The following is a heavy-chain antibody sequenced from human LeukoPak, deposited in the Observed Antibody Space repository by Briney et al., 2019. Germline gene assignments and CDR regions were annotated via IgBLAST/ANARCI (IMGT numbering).Heavy chain of an antibody. CDR2: INHSGST. V-gene: IGHV4-34*01. D-gene: IGHD5-18*01. Sequence: TPSETLSLTCAVYGGSFSGYYWSWIRQPPGKGLEWIGEINHSGSTNYNPSLKSRVTISVDTSKNQFSLKLSSVTAADTAVYYCARVVTAIYYYYYYMDVWGKGTTVTVSS. J-gene: IGHJ6*03. CDR1: GGSFSGYY. CDR3: ARVVTAIYYYYYYMDV.